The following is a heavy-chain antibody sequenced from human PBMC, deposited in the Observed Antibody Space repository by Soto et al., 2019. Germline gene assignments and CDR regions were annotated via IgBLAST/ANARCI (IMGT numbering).Heavy chain of an antibody. CDR1: GGSVSSGGYF. J-gene: IGHJ4*02. V-gene: IGHV4-61*08. CDR3: ARDNGYSYGYTLDH. Sequence: PSETLSLTCAVSGGSVSSGGYFWSWIRQPPGKGLEFIGYVYDSGSSHHNPSLKSRVTISVDTSKNQFSLKLSSVTAADTAVYYCARDNGYSYGYTLDHWGQGTLVTVSS. D-gene: IGHD5-18*01. CDR2: VYDSGSS.